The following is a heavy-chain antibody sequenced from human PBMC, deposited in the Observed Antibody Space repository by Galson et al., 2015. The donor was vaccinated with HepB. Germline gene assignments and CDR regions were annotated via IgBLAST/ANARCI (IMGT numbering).Heavy chain of an antibody. CDR1: GFIFNVYG. J-gene: IGHJ4*02. CDR3: ARLGRNWYFNY. D-gene: IGHD1-1*01. CDR2: IWYDGSNK. Sequence: SLRLSCAASGFIFNVYGMQWVRQAPGKGLEWVAVIWYDGSNKYYGDSVKGRFTISRDNSKNTAYLEMNSLRAEDTAVYYCARLGRNWYFNYWGQGTLVTVSS. V-gene: IGHV3-33*01.